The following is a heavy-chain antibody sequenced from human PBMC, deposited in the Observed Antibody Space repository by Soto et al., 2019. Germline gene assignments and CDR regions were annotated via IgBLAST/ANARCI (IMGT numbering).Heavy chain of an antibody. Sequence: SVPTLVNPTETLTLTCSVSGFSLSTSGRTLGWIRQPPGKAPEWLALGGQYSPSLQSRVTFTKDTSKNQVVLTLTDMDPADTATYYCTLRQDSSRGPIYWGQGIMVTVSS. V-gene: IGHV2-5*01. J-gene: IGHJ4*02. CDR3: TLRQDSSRGPIY. CDR1: GFSLSTSGRT. CDR2: GG. D-gene: IGHD6-13*01.